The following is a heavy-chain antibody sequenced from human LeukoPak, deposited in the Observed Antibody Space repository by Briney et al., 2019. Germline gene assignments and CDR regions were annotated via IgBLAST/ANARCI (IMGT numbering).Heavy chain of an antibody. CDR1: GGSFSGYY. CDR2: INHSGST. V-gene: IGHV4-34*01. CDR3: ARGRCYYDSSGYYAYYYYGMDV. J-gene: IGHJ6*02. Sequence: PSETLSLTCAVYGGSFSGYYWSWIRQPPGKGLEWIGEINHSGSTNYNPSLKSRVTISVDTSKNQFSLKLSSVTAADTAVYYCARGRCYYDSSGYYAYYYYGMDVWGQGTTVTVSS. D-gene: IGHD3-22*01.